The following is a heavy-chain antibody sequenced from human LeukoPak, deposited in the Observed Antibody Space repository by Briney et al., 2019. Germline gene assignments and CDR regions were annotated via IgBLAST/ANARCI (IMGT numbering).Heavy chain of an antibody. CDR2: ISYDGSNK. J-gene: IGHJ4*02. CDR1: GFTFSSYA. Sequence: GGSLRLSCAASGFTFSSYAMLWVRQAPGKGLGWVAVISYDGSNKYYADSVKGRFTISRDNSKNTLYLQMNSLRAEDTAVYYCARGGDYLDYWGQGTLVTVSS. CDR3: ARGGDYLDY. D-gene: IGHD4-17*01. V-gene: IGHV3-30-3*01.